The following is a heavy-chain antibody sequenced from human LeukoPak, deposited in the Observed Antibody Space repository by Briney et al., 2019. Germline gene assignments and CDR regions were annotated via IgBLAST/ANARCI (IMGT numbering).Heavy chain of an antibody. CDR1: GFTFDDYA. J-gene: IGHJ4*02. V-gene: IGHV3-9*01. Sequence: GGSLRLSCAASGFTFDDYAMHWVRQAPGKGLEWVSGISWNSGSIGYADSVKGRFTISRDNAKNSLYLQMNSLRAEDTALYYCAKDLNNTNYRCLDYWGQGTLVTVSS. CDR3: AKDLNNTNYRCLDY. D-gene: IGHD2/OR15-2a*01. CDR2: ISWNSGSI.